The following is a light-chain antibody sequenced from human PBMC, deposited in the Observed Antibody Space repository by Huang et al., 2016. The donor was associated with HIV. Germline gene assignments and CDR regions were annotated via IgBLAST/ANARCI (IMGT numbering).Light chain of an antibody. CDR1: QSISSW. CDR2: KAS. CDR3: QQYSSYSLLT. V-gene: IGKV1-5*03. Sequence: DLQMTQSPPTLSASVGDRVTITCRASQSISSWLAWYLQKPGKAPNFLIYKASILESGVPPRLSGSGAGTEFTLTISSLEPDDFATYYCQQYSSYSLLTFGGGTKVEIK. J-gene: IGKJ4*01.